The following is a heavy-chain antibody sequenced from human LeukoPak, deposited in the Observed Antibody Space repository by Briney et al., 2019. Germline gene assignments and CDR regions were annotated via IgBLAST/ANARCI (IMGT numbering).Heavy chain of an antibody. Sequence: PSQTLSLTCTVSGGSISSGSYYWSWIRQPAGKGLEWIGYIATTGSTNYNPSLKSRLTMSVDTSKNQFSLKLSSVTAADTAVYYCARAGYYDSSGYLDYWGQGTLVTVSS. V-gene: IGHV4-61*09. D-gene: IGHD3-22*01. CDR2: IATTGST. CDR1: GGSISSGSYY. CDR3: ARAGYYDSSGYLDY. J-gene: IGHJ4*02.